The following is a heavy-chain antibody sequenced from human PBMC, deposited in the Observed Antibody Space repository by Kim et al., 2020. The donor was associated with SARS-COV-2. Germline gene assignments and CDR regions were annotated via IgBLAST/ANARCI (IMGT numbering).Heavy chain of an antibody. CDR2: ISYDGSNK. J-gene: IGHJ6*02. CDR1: GFTFSSYG. Sequence: GGSLRLSCAASGFTFSSYGMHWVRQAPGKGLEWVAVISYDGSNKYYADSVKGRFTISRDNSKNTLYLQMNSLRAEDTAVYYCARDPYSSGGSCYSLPCGMDVWGQGTTVTVSS. V-gene: IGHV3-33*05. D-gene: IGHD2-15*01. CDR3: ARDPYSSGGSCYSLPCGMDV.